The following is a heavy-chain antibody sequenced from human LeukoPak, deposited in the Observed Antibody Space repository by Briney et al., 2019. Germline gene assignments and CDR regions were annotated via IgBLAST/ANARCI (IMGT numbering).Heavy chain of an antibody. V-gene: IGHV3-30*01. CDR1: GFTFSSYA. CDR2: ISYDGSNK. CDR3: VRFGTTAAHGPT. Sequence: GRSLRLSCAASGFTFSSYAMHWVRQAPGKGLEWVAVISYDGSNKYYADSVKGRFTISRDNSKNTLYLQMNSLRAEDTAVYYCVRFGTTAAHGPTWGQGTLVTVCS. D-gene: IGHD1-7*01. J-gene: IGHJ5*02.